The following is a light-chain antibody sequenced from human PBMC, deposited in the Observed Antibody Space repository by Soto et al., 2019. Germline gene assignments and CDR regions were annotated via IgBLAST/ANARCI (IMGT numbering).Light chain of an antibody. CDR1: SSDVGSYNL. Sequence: QSALTQPASVSGSPGQSITISCTGTSSDVGSYNLLSWYQQHPGKAPKLMIYEVTKRPSGVSNRFSGSKSGNTASLTISGLQAEDEADYYCCSYAGSSTCGVVFGGGTKLTVL. CDR2: EVT. J-gene: IGLJ2*01. CDR3: CSYAGSSTCGVV. V-gene: IGLV2-23*02.